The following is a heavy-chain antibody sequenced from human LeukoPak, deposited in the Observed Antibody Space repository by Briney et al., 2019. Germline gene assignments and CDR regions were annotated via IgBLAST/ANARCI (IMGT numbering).Heavy chain of an antibody. CDR1: GYTFTSYG. Sequence: ASVKVSCKASGYTFTSYGISWVRQAPGQGLEWMGGIIPIFGTANYAQKFQGRVTITADESTSTAYMELSSLRSEDTAVYYCAREFGPYSSSLDYWGQGTLVTVSS. CDR3: AREFGPYSSSLDY. D-gene: IGHD6-13*01. V-gene: IGHV1-69*13. J-gene: IGHJ4*02. CDR2: IIPIFGTA.